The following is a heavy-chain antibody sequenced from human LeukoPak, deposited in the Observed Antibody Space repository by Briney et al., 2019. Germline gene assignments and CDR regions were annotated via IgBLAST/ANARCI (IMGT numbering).Heavy chain of an antibody. CDR1: GFTFSSYA. D-gene: IGHD6-13*01. J-gene: IGHJ6*02. CDR2: ISGSGGST. Sequence: PGGSLRLSCAASGFTFSSYAMSWVRQAPGKGLEWVSAISGSGGSTYYADSVKGRFTISRDNAENLLFLQMNSLRAEDTAVYYCARRITKAAAGWGCGMDVWGQGTTVTVSS. V-gene: IGHV3-23*01. CDR3: ARRITKAAAGWGCGMDV.